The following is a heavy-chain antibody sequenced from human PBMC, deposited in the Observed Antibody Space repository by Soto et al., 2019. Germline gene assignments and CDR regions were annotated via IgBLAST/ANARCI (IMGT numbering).Heavy chain of an antibody. CDR2: IKQDGSDR. CDR1: GFTFSSYW. J-gene: IGHJ4*02. CDR3: ARYGGSDVSCYGL. D-gene: IGHD2-15*01. V-gene: IGHV3-7*01. Sequence: EVQLVEAGGGLVQPGGSLRLSCEASGFTFSSYWMSWVRQAPGKGPEWVANIKQDGSDRFYVDSVKGRFTISRDNARNSLYLQMNSLRVEDTATYYCARYGGSDVSCYGLWGQGTLVTVSS.